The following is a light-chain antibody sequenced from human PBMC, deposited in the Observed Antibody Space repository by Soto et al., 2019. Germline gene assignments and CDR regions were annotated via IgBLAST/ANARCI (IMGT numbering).Light chain of an antibody. V-gene: IGLV2-8*01. Sequence: QSVLTHPPSASGSPGQSVTISCTGTRDDVGGYNYVSWFQHHPGKAPKLMIYEVYKRPSGVPARLAGSKSGNTASLTVSGLQAGDEAIYYCSSYATSHVVVFGGGIKLTVL. J-gene: IGLJ2*01. CDR2: EVY. CDR1: RDDVGGYNY. CDR3: SSYATSHVVV.